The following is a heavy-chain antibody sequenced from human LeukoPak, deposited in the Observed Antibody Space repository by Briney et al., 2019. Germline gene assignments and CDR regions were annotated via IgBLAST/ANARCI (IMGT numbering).Heavy chain of an antibody. V-gene: IGHV3-23*01. D-gene: IGHD6-19*01. CDR2: ISGSGGST. Sequence: PGGSLRLSCAASGLSVTSNYMSWVRQAPGKGLEWVSAISGSGGSTYYADSVKGRFTISRDNSKNTLYLQMNSLRAEDTAVYYCAKIVAVAGILDYWGQGTLVTVSS. CDR1: GLSVTSNY. J-gene: IGHJ4*02. CDR3: AKIVAVAGILDY.